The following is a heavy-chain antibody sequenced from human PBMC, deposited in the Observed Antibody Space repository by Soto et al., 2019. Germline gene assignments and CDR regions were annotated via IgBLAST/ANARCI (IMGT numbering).Heavy chain of an antibody. Sequence: SETLSLTCTVSGGSISSSNYYWAWIRHSPGKGLEWVATLYYSGSTYSNPSLKSRVTISVDTSKNQFSLKLSSVTAADTAVYYCARVQWELLSYFDYWGLGTLVTVSS. V-gene: IGHV4-39*01. CDR3: ARVQWELLSYFDY. J-gene: IGHJ4*02. CDR2: LYYSGST. CDR1: GGSISSSNYY. D-gene: IGHD1-26*01.